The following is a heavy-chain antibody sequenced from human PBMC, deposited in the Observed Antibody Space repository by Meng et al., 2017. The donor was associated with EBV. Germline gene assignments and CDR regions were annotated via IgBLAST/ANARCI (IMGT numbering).Heavy chain of an antibody. V-gene: IGHV1-2*06. Sequence: QADRVQSGAGVKKPGASVKVSCKASGYTFTGYYMHWVRQAPGQGLEWMGRINPNSGGTNYAQKFQGRVTMTRDTSISTAYMELSRLRSDDTAVYYCARVGIAVAGTGDYWGQGTLVTVSS. J-gene: IGHJ4*02. D-gene: IGHD6-19*01. CDR1: GYTFTGYY. CDR3: ARVGIAVAGTGDY. CDR2: INPNSGGT.